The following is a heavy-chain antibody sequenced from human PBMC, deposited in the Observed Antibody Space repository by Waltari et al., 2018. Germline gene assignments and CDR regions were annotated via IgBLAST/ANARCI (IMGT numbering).Heavy chain of an antibody. J-gene: IGHJ6*02. V-gene: IGHV5-51*01. CDR3: ARGGLAAAEYYFAMDV. Sequence: EVQLVQSGAEVKKPGESLKISCRGSGYIFNNYWIGWVRQMPGKGLEGMGIISPDESDKRYSPSFQGQVTISVDKSINTAYLQWSSLKASDSAIYYCARGGLAAAEYYFAMDVWGQGTTVIVSS. CDR1: GYIFNNYW. CDR2: ISPDESDK. D-gene: IGHD6-13*01.